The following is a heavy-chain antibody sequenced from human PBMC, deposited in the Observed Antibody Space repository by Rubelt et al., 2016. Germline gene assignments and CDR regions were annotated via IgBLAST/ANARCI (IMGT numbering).Heavy chain of an antibody. CDR1: GFSFSDHY. V-gene: IGHV3-72*01. Sequence: EVQLVESGGGLVKPGGSLRLSCAATGFSFSDHYMEWLRQAPGKGLEWVGRIRNKAKSYTTEYAASVKGRFTLSRDESKSSLYLQMNSLKSEDTAVYYCAKTSAGGVVNWGQGTLVTVSS. CDR2: IRNKAKSYTT. D-gene: IGHD3-16*01. J-gene: IGHJ4*02. CDR3: AKTSAGGVVN.